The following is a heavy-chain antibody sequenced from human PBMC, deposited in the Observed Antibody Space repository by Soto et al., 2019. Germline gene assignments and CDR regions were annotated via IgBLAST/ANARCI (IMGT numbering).Heavy chain of an antibody. J-gene: IGHJ3*01. D-gene: IGHD1-26*01. CDR3: GSRERVDAFDV. Sequence: VQLVQSGAEVKKPGSSVKVSCKASGGTFNTYGITWVRQASGQGLEWMGGIIPISGTIKFAQKFQGRLTITPDESASTVYMELSSLTSEDTAVYYCGSRERVDAFDVWGQGTVVTVSS. CDR1: GGTFNTYG. CDR2: IIPISGTI. V-gene: IGHV1-69*01.